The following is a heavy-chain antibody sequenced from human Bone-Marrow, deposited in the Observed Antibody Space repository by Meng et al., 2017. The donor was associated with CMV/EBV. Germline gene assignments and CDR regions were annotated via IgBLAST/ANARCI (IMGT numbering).Heavy chain of an antibody. CDR3: AKANTDYYDSSGYYLEY. V-gene: IGHV3-21*04. CDR1: GFTFSSYS. D-gene: IGHD3-22*01. Sequence: GGSLKISCAASGFTFSSYSMNWVRQAPGKGLEWVSSISSSSSYIYYADSVKGRFTISRDNAKNSLYLQMNSLRAEDMALYYCAKANTDYYDSSGYYLEYWGQGTLVTVSS. J-gene: IGHJ4*02. CDR2: ISSSSSYI.